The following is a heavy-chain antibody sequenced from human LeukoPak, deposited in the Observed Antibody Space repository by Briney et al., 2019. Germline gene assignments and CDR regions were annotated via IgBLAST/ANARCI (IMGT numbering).Heavy chain of an antibody. Sequence: ASVKVSCKASGYTFTSYGISWVRQAPGQGLEWMGWISAYNGNTNYAQKLQGRVTMTTDTSTSTAYMELRSLRSDDTAVYYCARTLPPPIGIVGATPTFFDYWGQGTLVTVSS. V-gene: IGHV1-18*01. CDR3: ARTLPPPIGIVGATPTFFDY. CDR2: ISAYNGNT. J-gene: IGHJ4*02. D-gene: IGHD1-26*01. CDR1: GYTFTSYG.